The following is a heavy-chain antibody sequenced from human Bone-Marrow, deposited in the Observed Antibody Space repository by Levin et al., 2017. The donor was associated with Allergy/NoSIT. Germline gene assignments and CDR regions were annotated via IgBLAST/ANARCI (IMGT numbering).Heavy chain of an antibody. Sequence: GGSLRLSCAVSGFTFSNYAMTWVRQAPGKGLEWVSSISGNGGGTYYADSVRGRFTASRDNSKSTLYLQLSSLRVEDTAIYYCGRDPNGDYSGAFDFWGQGTMVTVSS. V-gene: IGHV3-23*01. CDR3: GRDPNGDYSGAFDF. CDR2: ISGNGGGT. J-gene: IGHJ3*01. D-gene: IGHD4-17*01. CDR1: GFTFSNYA.